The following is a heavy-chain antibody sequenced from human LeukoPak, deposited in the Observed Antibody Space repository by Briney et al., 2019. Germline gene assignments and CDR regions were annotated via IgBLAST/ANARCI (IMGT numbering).Heavy chain of an antibody. CDR3: ARGADIVVVPAGLYYFDY. CDR2: NNHSGST. J-gene: IGHJ4*02. Sequence: PSETLSLTCAVYGGSFSCYYWSWIRQPPGKGLEWIGENNHSGSTNYNPSLKSRVTISVDTSKNQFSLKLSSVTAADTGVYYCARGADIVVVPAGLYYFDYWGQGTLVTVSS. D-gene: IGHD2-2*01. CDR1: GGSFSCYY. V-gene: IGHV4-34*01.